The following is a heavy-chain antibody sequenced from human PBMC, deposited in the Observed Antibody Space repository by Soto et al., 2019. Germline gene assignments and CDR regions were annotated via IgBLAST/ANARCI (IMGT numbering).Heavy chain of an antibody. V-gene: IGHV3-23*01. J-gene: IGHJ4*02. CDR2: ISSNGAST. D-gene: IGHD3-3*01. CDR1: GFTFTDYA. Sequence: EVQLLESGGGLVEPGGSLRLSCAASGFTFTDYAMTWVRQAPGKGLDWVSGISSNGASTYYADSVKGRFTISRDNSKNTVYLHINSLRAEDTAVYYCARTRKPTNSYIRFLEWLFQDIFDYWGQGTSVTVSS. CDR3: ARTRKPTNSYIRFLEWLFQDIFDY.